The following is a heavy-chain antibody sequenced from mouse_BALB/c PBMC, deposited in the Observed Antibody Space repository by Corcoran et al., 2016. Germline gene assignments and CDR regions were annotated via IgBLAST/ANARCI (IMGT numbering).Heavy chain of an antibody. V-gene: IGHV14-3*02. Sequence: EVQLQQSGAELVKPGASVKLSCTASGFNIKDTYMHWVKQRPEQGLEWIGRIDPANGNTKYDPKFQGKATITADTSSKPVYLQLSSLASEATAVDYCGSSREGNYVDSWGQGTTLTVSS. CDR1: GFNIKDTY. CDR2: IDPANGNT. J-gene: IGHJ2*01. D-gene: IGHD2-1*01. CDR3: GSSREGNYVDS.